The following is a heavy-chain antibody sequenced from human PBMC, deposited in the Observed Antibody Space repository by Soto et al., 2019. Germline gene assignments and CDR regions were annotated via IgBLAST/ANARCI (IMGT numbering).Heavy chain of an antibody. D-gene: IGHD3-3*01. CDR1: GFTFSSYW. CDR2: IKQDGSEK. J-gene: IGHJ6*02. CDR3: ARDRVLRFLEWLPYYGMDV. Sequence: EVQLVESGGGLVQPGGSLRLSCAASGFTFSSYWMSWVRQAPGKGLEWVANIKQDGSEKYYVDSVKGRFTISRDNAKNSLYLQMNSLRAEDTAVYYGARDRVLRFLEWLPYYGMDVWGQGTTVTVSS. V-gene: IGHV3-7*01.